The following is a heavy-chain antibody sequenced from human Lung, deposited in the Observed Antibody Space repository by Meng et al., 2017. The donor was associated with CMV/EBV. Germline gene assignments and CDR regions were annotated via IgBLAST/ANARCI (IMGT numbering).Heavy chain of an antibody. V-gene: IGHV3-30*04. Sequence: SXKISXSASGFTFSSYAMHWVRQAPGKGLEWLAVISYDGSDKYYTDSVKGRFTISRDSSKNMLLLQMNSLRAEDTAVYYCARRNFYCTNGVCYLDYWGQGTXVNVYS. CDR3: ARRNFYCTNGVCYLDY. J-gene: IGHJ4*02. CDR1: GFTFSSYA. D-gene: IGHD2-8*01. CDR2: ISYDGSDK.